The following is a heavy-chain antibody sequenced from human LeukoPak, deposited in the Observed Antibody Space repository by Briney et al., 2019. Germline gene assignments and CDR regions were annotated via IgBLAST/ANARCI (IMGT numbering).Heavy chain of an antibody. J-gene: IGHJ6*02. CDR3: AKPIYASNYDFWSGYDRDYGMDV. Sequence: PGGSLRLSCAASGFTFSSYSMNWVRQAPGKGLEWVSSISSSSSYIYYADSVKGRFTISRDNAKNSLYLQMNSLRAEDTAVYYCAKPIYASNYDFWSGYDRDYGMDVWGQGTTVTVSS. CDR1: GFTFSSYS. CDR2: ISSSSSYI. V-gene: IGHV3-21*01. D-gene: IGHD3-3*01.